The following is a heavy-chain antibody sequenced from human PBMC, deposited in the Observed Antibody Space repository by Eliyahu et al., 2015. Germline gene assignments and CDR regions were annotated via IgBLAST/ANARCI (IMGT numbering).Heavy chain of an antibody. CDR1: GXXISSGGYY. CDR3: AVLGSLHLGELSLTD. CDR2: IYYSGST. J-gene: IGHJ4*02. D-gene: IGHD3-16*02. V-gene: IGHV4-31*03. Sequence: QVQLQESGPGLVKPSQTLSLTCTVSGXXISSGGYYWSWIRQHPGKGLEWIGYIYYSGSTYYNPSLKSRVTISVDTSKNQFSLKLSSVTAADTAVYYCAVLGSLHLGELSLTDWGQGTLVTVSS.